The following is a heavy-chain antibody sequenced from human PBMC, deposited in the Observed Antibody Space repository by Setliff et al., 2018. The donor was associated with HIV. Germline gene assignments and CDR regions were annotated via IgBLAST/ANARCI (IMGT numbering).Heavy chain of an antibody. CDR2: IYPDDSNI. CDR3: ARRDGRSMNAFQI. D-gene: IGHD6-13*01. J-gene: IGHJ3*01. Sequence: GESLKISFKALDYTFSTYWIGWVRQMHGEGLEWMGVIYPDDSNIRYNPSFQSQVTISADKSIATAYLEIHNLKASDTATYYCARRDGRSMNAFQIWGPGTKVTVSS. V-gene: IGHV5-51*01. CDR1: DYTFSTYW.